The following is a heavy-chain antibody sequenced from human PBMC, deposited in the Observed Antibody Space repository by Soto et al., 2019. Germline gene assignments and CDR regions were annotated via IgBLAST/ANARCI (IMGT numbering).Heavy chain of an antibody. CDR2: IYYSGST. V-gene: IGHV4-31*03. D-gene: IGHD2-15*01. CDR1: GDSISSGGYC. J-gene: IGHJ4*02. CDR3: ARGSTVAAILFDY. Sequence: SETLSLTCTVSGDSISSGGYCWSWIRQHPGKGLEWIGYIYYSGSTYYNPSLKSRVIISVDTSKNQFSLKLSSVTAADTAVYYCARGSTVAAILFDYWGQGTLVTVSS.